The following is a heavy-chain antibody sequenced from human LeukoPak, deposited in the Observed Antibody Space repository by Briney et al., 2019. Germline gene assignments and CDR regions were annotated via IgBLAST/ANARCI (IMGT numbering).Heavy chain of an antibody. D-gene: IGHD3-9*01. CDR1: GYTFTSYA. J-gene: IGHJ6*02. CDR2: INTNTGNP. Sequence: GASVKVSCKASGYTFTSYAMNWVRQAPGQGLEWMGWINTNTGNPTYAQGFTGRFVFSLDTSVSTAYLQISSLKAEDTAVYYCARDSALRYFDWLLYYYGMDVWGQGTTVTVSS. CDR3: ARDSALRYFDWLLYYYGMDV. V-gene: IGHV7-4-1*02.